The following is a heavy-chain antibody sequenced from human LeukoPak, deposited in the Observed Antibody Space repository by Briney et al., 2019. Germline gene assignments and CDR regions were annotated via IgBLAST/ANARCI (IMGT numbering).Heavy chain of an antibody. D-gene: IGHD6-13*01. J-gene: IGHJ4*02. Sequence: SETLSLTCAVYGGSFSGYYWSWIRQPPGKGLEWIGEINHSGSTNYNPSLKSRVTISVDTSKNQFSLKLSSVTAADTAVYYCASGESSWPYYFDYWGQGTLVTVSS. CDR1: GGSFSGYY. V-gene: IGHV4-34*01. CDR2: INHSGST. CDR3: ASGESSWPYYFDY.